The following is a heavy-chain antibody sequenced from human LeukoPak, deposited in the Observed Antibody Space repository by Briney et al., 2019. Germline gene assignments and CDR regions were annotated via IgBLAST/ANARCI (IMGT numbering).Heavy chain of an antibody. CDR1: GGTFSSYA. Sequence: SVKVSCKASGGTFSSYAISWVRQAPGQGLEWMGGIIPIFGTANCAQKFQGRVTITADESTSTAYMELSSLRSEDTAVYYCARRYGSGGSDAFDIWGQGTMVTVSS. CDR3: ARRYGSGGSDAFDI. D-gene: IGHD3-10*01. V-gene: IGHV1-69*13. J-gene: IGHJ3*02. CDR2: IIPIFGTA.